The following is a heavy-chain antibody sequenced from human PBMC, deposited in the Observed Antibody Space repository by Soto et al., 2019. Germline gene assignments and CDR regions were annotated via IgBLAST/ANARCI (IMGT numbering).Heavy chain of an antibody. CDR1: GFTFSSYA. CDR2: ISYDGSNK. Sequence: QVQLVESGGGVVQPGRSLRLSCAASGFTFSSYAMHWVRQAPGKGLEWVAVISYDGSNKYYADSVKGRFTISRDNSKNTLYLQMNSLRAEDTAVYYCARGDELYGSGSLITYYYYYGMDVWGQGPTVTVSS. J-gene: IGHJ6*02. D-gene: IGHD3-10*01. CDR3: ARGDELYGSGSLITYYYYYGMDV. V-gene: IGHV3-30-3*01.